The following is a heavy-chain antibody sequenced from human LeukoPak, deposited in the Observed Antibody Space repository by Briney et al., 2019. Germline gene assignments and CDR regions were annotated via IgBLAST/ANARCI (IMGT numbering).Heavy chain of an antibody. J-gene: IGHJ5*02. CDR1: GYPFTSYG. V-gene: IGHV1-18*01. Sequence: ASVNVSCKASGYPFTSYGISWVRQAPGQGLEWMGWISAFSGKTNYAQTVQGRVTMTTDTSTNTVYMELKSLRSDDTAMYYCARDGTPGTTFRFDPWGQGTLVTVSS. CDR2: ISAFSGKT. CDR3: ARDGTPGTTFRFDP. D-gene: IGHD1-1*01.